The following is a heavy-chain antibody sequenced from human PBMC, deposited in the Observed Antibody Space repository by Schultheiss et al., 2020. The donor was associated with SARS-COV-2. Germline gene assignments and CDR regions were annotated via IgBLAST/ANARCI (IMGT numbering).Heavy chain of an antibody. CDR3: ARGGLQIFDYDSSGYSNGDAFDI. CDR2: ISAYNGNT. D-gene: IGHD3-22*01. V-gene: IGHV1-18*01. Sequence: ASVKVSCKASGYTFTSYGISWVRQAPGQGLEWMGWISAYNGNTNYAQKFQGRVTITADESASTAYMELSSLRSEDTAVYYCARGGLQIFDYDSSGYSNGDAFDIWGQGTMVTVSS. CDR1: GYTFTSYG. J-gene: IGHJ3*02.